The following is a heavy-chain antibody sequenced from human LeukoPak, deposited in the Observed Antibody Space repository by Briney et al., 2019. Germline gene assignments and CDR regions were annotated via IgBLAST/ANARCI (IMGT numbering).Heavy chain of an antibody. D-gene: IGHD3-10*01. CDR2: IRSDGSNK. CDR3: AKDFLWFGELNHFDY. V-gene: IGHV3-30*02. CDR1: GFTFSSYG. J-gene: IGHJ4*02. Sequence: GGSLRLPCAASGFTFSSYGMHWVRQAPGKGLEWVAFIRSDGSNKYYADSVKGRFTISRDNSKNTLYLQMNSLRAEDTAVYYCAKDFLWFGELNHFDYWGQGTLVTVSS.